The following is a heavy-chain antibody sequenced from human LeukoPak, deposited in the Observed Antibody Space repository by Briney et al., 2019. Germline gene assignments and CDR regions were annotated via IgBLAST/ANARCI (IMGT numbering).Heavy chain of an antibody. CDR3: ANDILTGYRAYAFDI. D-gene: IGHD3-9*01. V-gene: IGHV1-2*02. CDR2: INPNSGGT. J-gene: IGHJ3*02. CDR1: GYTFTGYY. Sequence: ASVKLSCKASGYTFTGYYMHWVRQAPGQGLEWMGWINPNSGGTNYAQKFQGRVTMTRDTSISTAYMELSRLRSDDTAVYYCANDILTGYRAYAFDIWGQGTMVTVSS.